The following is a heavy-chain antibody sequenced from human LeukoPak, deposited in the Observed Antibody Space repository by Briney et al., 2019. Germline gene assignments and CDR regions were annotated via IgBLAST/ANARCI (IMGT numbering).Heavy chain of an antibody. D-gene: IGHD6-6*01. CDR3: ARDSVASSSLGSYYYYYMDV. CDR2: ISGSGGST. J-gene: IGHJ6*03. V-gene: IGHV3-23*01. Sequence: GGSLRLSCAASGFTFSSYGMSWVRQAPGKGLEWVSAISGSGGSTYYADSVKGRFTISRDNAKNSLCLQMNSLRAEDTAVYYCARDSVASSSLGSYYYYYMDVWGKGTTITVSS. CDR1: GFTFSSYG.